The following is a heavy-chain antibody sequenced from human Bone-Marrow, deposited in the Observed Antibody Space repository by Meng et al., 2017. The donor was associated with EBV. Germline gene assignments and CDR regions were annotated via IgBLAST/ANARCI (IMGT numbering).Heavy chain of an antibody. CDR3: ARGLCGHYPTMEY. V-gene: IGHV4-4*03. CDR1: GASIEGSDW. CDR2: IHDSATT. D-gene: IGHD3-22*01. Sequence: VHLQGSGPGLVNPLGTPCLPCAVSGASIEGSDWWTSVRQAPGKGLESIGEIHDSATTDCNPSLEIRVTISIAKSDNQFSMKPPSLTAADTAVYYCARGLCGHYPTMEYWGQGTLVTVSS. J-gene: IGHJ4*02.